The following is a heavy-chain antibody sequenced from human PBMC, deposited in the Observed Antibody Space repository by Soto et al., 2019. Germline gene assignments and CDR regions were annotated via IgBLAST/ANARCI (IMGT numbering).Heavy chain of an antibody. D-gene: IGHD3-22*01. CDR3: ARLTYYYDSSGSTGNY. CDR1: GGSISSSSYY. V-gene: IGHV4-39*01. CDR2: IYYSGST. J-gene: IGHJ4*02. Sequence: QLQLQESGPGLVKPSETLSLTCTVSGGSISSSSYYWGWIRQPPGKGLEWIGSIYYSGSTYYNPSLMSRVTISVDTSKNQFSLKLSSVTAADTAVYYCARLTYYYDSSGSTGNYWGQGTLVTVSS.